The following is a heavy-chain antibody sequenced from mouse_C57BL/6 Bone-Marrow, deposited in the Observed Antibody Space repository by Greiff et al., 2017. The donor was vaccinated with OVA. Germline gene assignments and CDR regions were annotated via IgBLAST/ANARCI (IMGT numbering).Heavy chain of an antibody. CDR2: IYPGDGDT. D-gene: IGHD2-4*01. V-gene: IGHV1-82*01. J-gene: IGHJ3*01. CDR1: GYAFSSSW. Sequence: VQLQQSGPELVKPGASVKISCKASGYAFSSSWMNWVKQRPGKGLEWIGRIYPGDGDTNYNGKFKGKAALTADKSSSTAYMQLSSLTSEDSAVYFCARWEVYYDYDERAWFAYWGQGTLVTVSA. CDR3: ARWEVYYDYDERAWFAY.